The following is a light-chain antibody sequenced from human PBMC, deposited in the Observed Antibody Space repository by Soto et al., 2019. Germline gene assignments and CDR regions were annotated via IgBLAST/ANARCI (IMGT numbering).Light chain of an antibody. Sequence: EIVLTQSPGTLSLSPGERATLSCRASQSVSNNYLAWYQQKPGQAPRLLIYGASNRATGIPDRFSGSGSGTDFALTISRLEPEDFAVYICQQYGASPWTFGQGTKVDIK. V-gene: IGKV3-20*01. J-gene: IGKJ1*01. CDR1: QSVSNNY. CDR2: GAS. CDR3: QQYGASPWT.